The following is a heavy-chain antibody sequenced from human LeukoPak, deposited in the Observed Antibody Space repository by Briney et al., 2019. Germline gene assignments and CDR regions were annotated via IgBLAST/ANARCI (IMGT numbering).Heavy chain of an antibody. CDR1: GFTFSPYW. V-gene: IGHV3-7*03. J-gene: IGHJ6*02. D-gene: IGHD3-16*01. Sequence: AGGSLRLSCAASGFTFSPYWMSWVRQAPGKGLEWVASMNHNGNVNYYVDSVKGRFTISRDNAKNSLYLQMSNLRAEDTAVYFCARGGGLDVWGQGATVTVSS. CDR3: ARGGGLDV. CDR2: MNHNGNVN.